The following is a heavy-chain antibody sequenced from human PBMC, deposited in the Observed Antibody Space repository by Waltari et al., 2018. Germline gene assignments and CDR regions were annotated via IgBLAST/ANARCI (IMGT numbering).Heavy chain of an antibody. J-gene: IGHJ4*02. CDR1: GYTLTELS. D-gene: IGHD1-26*01. Sequence: QVQLVQSGAEVKKPGASVKVSCKVSGYTLTELSMHWVRQAPGKGLEWMGGIIPIFGTANYAQKFQGRVTITADESTSTAYMELSSLRSEDTAVYYCARRGYSGYVDYWGQGTLVTVSS. CDR3: ARRGYSGYVDY. V-gene: IGHV1-69*13. CDR2: IIPIFGTA.